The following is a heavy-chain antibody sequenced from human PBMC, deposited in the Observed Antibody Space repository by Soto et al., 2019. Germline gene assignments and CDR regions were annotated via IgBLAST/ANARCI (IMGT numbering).Heavy chain of an antibody. CDR1: GFTFRNYD. CDR2: ISSSSSSI. CDR3: ARDGGYYDTTGYYNDY. V-gene: IGHV3-21*02. J-gene: IGHJ4*02. D-gene: IGHD3-22*01. Sequence: EVQLVESGGGLVKPGESLRLSCAASGFTFRNYDMNWVRQAPGKGLEWVSSISSSSSSILYADSVKGRFTISRDNAKNSLYLQMDGLTAGDTAVYYCARDGGYYDTTGYYNDYWGPGTLVTVSS.